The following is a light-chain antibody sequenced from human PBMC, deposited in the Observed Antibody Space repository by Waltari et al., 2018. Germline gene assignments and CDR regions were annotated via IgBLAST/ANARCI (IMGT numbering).Light chain of an antibody. CDR3: QQYSNWPT. CDR1: HRFSRL. V-gene: IGKV3D-15*01. CDR2: DSS. Sequence: EIIMTQSPDTLSVSPGGRATLSCRASHRFSRLVAGSQQKPGQAPRRLIYDSSTRATGIPARFSGSDSGPDFTLTITNVQSEDSAVYYCQQYSNWPTFGQGTKVEI. J-gene: IGKJ1*01.